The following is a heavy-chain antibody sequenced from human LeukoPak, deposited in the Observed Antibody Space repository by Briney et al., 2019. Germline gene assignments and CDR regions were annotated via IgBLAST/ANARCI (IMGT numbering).Heavy chain of an antibody. CDR2: INHSGST. J-gene: IGHJ4*02. D-gene: IGHD5-12*01. Sequence: PSETLSLTCAVYGGSFSGYYWSWIRQPPGKGLEWIGEINHSGSTNYNPSLKSRVTISVDTSKNQFSLKLSSVTAADTAVYYCAIGGYSGYAHWGQGTLVTVSS. V-gene: IGHV4-34*01. CDR3: AIGGYSGYAH. CDR1: GGSFSGYY.